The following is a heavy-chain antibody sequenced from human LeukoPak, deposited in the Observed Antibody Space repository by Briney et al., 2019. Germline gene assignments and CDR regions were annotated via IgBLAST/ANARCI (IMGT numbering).Heavy chain of an antibody. CDR1: GFTFVDYG. D-gene: IGHD1-26*01. V-gene: IGHV3-23*01. Sequence: PGGSLRLSCATSGFTFVDYGLSWVRRAPGKGLEWLCAISGSGGSTYYADSVKGRFTISRDNSKNTLYLQMNSLRAEDTAVYYCAKWSAWELLQGGLFDYWGQGTLVTVSS. CDR2: ISGSGGST. J-gene: IGHJ4*02. CDR3: AKWSAWELLQGGLFDY.